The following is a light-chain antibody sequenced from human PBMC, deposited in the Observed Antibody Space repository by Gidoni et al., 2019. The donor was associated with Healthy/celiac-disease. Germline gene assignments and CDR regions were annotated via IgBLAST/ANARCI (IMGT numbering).Light chain of an antibody. J-gene: IGKJ2*01. CDR3: QQRSNWPPGYT. Sequence: EIVFTQSPATLYFSPGERATLACRASQSVSSYLAWYQRKPGQAPRLLIYDASNRATGIPARFSGSGSVTDFTLTISSLEPEDFAVYYCQQRSNWPPGYTFGQGTKLEIK. CDR1: QSVSSY. CDR2: DAS. V-gene: IGKV3-11*01.